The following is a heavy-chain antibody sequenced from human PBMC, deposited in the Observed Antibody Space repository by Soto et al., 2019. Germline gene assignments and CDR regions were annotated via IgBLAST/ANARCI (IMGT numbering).Heavy chain of an antibody. CDR2: IYHSGST. J-gene: IGHJ4*02. D-gene: IGHD6-13*01. CDR1: GNSSITPVNY. V-gene: IGHV4-4*02. CDR3: ARGLAAEGFFDY. Sequence: QVQLQESGPGLVKPSGTLSLTCAVTGNSSITPVNYWTWVRRAPGKGLEWIGEIYHSGSTNYNPSLKSRVTISEDKSKNQLSLKLTSVTAADTAMYYCARGLAAEGFFDYWGQGTLVTVSS.